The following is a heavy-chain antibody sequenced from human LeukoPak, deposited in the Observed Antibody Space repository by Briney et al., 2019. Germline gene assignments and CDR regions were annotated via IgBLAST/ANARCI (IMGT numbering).Heavy chain of an antibody. CDR2: IRIIAYCWTT. D-gene: IGHD6-13*01. V-gene: IGHV3-49*04. J-gene: IGHJ4*02. CDR1: GFTFGDYA. Sequence: GRSLRLSCTASGFTFGDYAMSWVRQAPGKGLEWVGFIRIIAYCWTTEYASSVKGRFTISRDHSKSIAYLQMNSLKTEDTAVYYCTRDTIARAAAGTDYWGQGTLVTVSS. CDR3: TRDTIARAAAGTDY.